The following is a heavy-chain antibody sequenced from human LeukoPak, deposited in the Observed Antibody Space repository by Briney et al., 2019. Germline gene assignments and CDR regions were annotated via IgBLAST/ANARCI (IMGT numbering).Heavy chain of an antibody. CDR3: LVAVSRPH. Sequence: GGSLRLSCTASGFTFSSFSINWVRQAPGKGLEWVSSISSGSSYINYADSLQGRFTISRDNAKNSVYLQMNSLRAEDTAVYYCLVAVSRPHWGQGTLVAVSA. J-gene: IGHJ4*02. V-gene: IGHV3-21*01. D-gene: IGHD2-15*01. CDR1: GFTFSSFS. CDR2: ISSGSSYI.